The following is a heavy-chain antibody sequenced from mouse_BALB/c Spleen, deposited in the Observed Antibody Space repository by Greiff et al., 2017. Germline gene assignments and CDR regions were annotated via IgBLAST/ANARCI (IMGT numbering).Heavy chain of an antibody. J-gene: IGHJ2*01. CDR2: ISSGGGST. CDR1: GFAFSSYD. D-gene: IGHD2-2*01. V-gene: IGHV5-12-1*01. CDR3: ARQGGYRYYFDY. Sequence: EVKLVESGGGLVKPGGSLKLSCAASGFAFSSYDMSWVRQTPEKRLEWVAYISSGGGSTYYPDTVKGRFTISRDNAKNTLYLQMSSLKSEDTAMYYCARQGGYRYYFDYWGEGTTLTVSS.